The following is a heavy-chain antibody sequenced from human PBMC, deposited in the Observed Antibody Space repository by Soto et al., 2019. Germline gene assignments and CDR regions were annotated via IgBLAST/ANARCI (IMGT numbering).Heavy chain of an antibody. CDR3: ARPLALYSSGWYSAFDI. Sequence: GESLKISCKGSGYSFTSYWISWVRQMPGKGLEWMGRIDPSDSYTNYSPSFQGHVTISADKSISTAYLQWSSLKASDTAMYYCARPLALYSSGWYSAFDIWGQGTMVTVSS. V-gene: IGHV5-10-1*01. J-gene: IGHJ3*02. D-gene: IGHD6-19*01. CDR1: GYSFTSYW. CDR2: IDPSDSYT.